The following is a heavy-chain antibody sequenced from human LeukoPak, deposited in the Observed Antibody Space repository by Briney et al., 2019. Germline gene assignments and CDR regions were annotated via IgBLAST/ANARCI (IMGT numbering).Heavy chain of an antibody. J-gene: IGHJ4*02. D-gene: IGHD5-18*01. V-gene: IGHV4-31*03. CDR1: GGSISSGGYY. CDR2: IYYSGST. Sequence: SETLSLTCTVSGGSISSGGYYWSWIRQHPGKGLEWIGYIYYSGSTYYNPSLKSRVTISVDTSKNQFSLKLSSVTAADTAVYYCASGGYSYGHYYFDYWGQGTLVTVSS. CDR3: ASGGYSYGHYYFDY.